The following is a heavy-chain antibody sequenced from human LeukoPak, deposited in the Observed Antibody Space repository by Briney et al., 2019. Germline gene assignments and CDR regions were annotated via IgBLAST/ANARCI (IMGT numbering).Heavy chain of an antibody. J-gene: IGHJ4*02. CDR2: IYYSGST. CDR3: ARHAVMTYYDFWSGSSPFDY. Sequence: SQTLSLTCTVSGGSISSGGYYWSWIRQHPGKGLEWIGYIYYSGSTYYNPSLKSRVTISVDTSKNQFSLKLSSVTAADTAVYYCARHAVMTYYDFWSGSSPFDYWGQGTLVTVSS. CDR1: GGSISSGGYY. D-gene: IGHD3-3*01. V-gene: IGHV4-31*03.